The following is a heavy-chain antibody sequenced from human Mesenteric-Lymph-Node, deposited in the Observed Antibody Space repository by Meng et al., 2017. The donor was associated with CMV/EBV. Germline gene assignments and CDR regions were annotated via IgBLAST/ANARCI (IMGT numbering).Heavy chain of an antibody. V-gene: IGHV4-34*01. CDR2: ISHSGRT. CDR3: ARGRTDFDS. Sequence: VQLQQSGAGLVPPAATLSLTCAVYGGSLTDYFWSWIRQSPEKGLEWIGDISHSGRTNYNPSLKSRVTISVDTSNNQFSLRVASVTAADTAVYYCARGRTDFDSWGQGTRVTVSS. J-gene: IGHJ4*02. D-gene: IGHD1-1*01. CDR1: GGSLTDYF.